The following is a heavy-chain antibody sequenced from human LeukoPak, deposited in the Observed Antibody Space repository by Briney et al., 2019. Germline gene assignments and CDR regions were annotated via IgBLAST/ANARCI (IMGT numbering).Heavy chain of an antibody. V-gene: IGHV3-21*01. CDR3: ARDPPGSSPPLDY. CDR2: ISSSSSYI. Sequence: GGSLRLSCAASGFTFSSYSMNWVRQAPGKGLEWVSSISSSSSYIYYADSAKGRFTISRDNAKNSLYLQMNSLRAEDTAVYYCARDPPGSSPPLDYWGQGTLVTVSS. D-gene: IGHD6-6*01. J-gene: IGHJ4*02. CDR1: GFTFSSYS.